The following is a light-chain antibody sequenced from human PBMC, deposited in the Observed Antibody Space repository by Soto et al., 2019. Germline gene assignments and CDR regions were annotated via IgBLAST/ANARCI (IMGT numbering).Light chain of an antibody. CDR1: QSVVYSDGIAY. CDR2: KAS. J-gene: IGKJ1*01. Sequence: DVVMTQSPLSLPVTLGQSASISCMSSQSVVYSDGIAYLSWLQQRPGLSTRRIIYKASNRDSGVPDSFGASGSGTDLTLRISRVKAQDVGGYYRMQVTHGPPTVGRSTKVEIK. CDR3: MQVTHGPPT. V-gene: IGKV2-30*01.